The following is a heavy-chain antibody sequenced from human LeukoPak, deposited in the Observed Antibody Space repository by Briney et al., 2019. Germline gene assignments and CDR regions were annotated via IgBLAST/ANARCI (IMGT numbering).Heavy chain of an antibody. D-gene: IGHD1-14*01. CDR2: IYYSGST. CDR1: GGPISSGGYH. Sequence: SETLSLPCTVSGGPISSGGYHWSWIRQHPGKVLEWIGYIYYSGSTYYNPSLKSRVTISVDTSKNQFSLKLSSVTAADTAVYYCARNRRFALYYYYGMDVWGKGTTVTVSS. CDR3: ARNRRFALYYYYGMDV. V-gene: IGHV4-31*03. J-gene: IGHJ6*04.